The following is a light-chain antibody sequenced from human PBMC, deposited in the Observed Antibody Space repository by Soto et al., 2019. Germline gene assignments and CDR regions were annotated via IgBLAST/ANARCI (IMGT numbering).Light chain of an antibody. CDR1: KLGDKY. CDR3: QAWDSLVV. J-gene: IGLJ2*01. Sequence: SYELTQPPLVSVSPGQTASITCSGEKLGDKYACWYQQKPGQSPVLVIYQDSKRPSGIPERFSGSNSGNTATLTISGTQAMDEADYYCQAWDSLVVFGGGTQLTVL. CDR2: QDS. V-gene: IGLV3-1*01.